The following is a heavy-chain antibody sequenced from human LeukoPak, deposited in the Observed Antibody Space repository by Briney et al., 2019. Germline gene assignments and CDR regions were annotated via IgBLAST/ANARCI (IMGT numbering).Heavy chain of an antibody. CDR1: GGSISSGSYY. J-gene: IGHJ4*02. CDR2: IYTSGST. CDR3: ARALGYCSSTSCLEYYFDY. Sequence: SETLSLTCTVSGGSISSGSYYWSWIRQPAGKGLEWIGRIYTSGSTNYNPSLKSRVTVSVDTSKNQFSLKLSSVTAADTAVYYCARALGYCSSTSCLEYYFDYWGQGTLVTVSS. D-gene: IGHD2-2*01. V-gene: IGHV4-61*02.